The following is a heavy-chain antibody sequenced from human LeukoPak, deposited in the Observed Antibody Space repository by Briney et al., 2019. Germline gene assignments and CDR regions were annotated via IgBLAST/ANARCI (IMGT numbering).Heavy chain of an antibody. J-gene: IGHJ5*01. CDR2: IYYSGST. V-gene: IGHV4-31*03. D-gene: IGHD7-27*01. CDR3: ARDLTGDQFFDP. CDR1: GGSISNDGYY. Sequence: PSQTLSLTCNVSGGSISNDGYYWSWIRQHPGKGLEWLGYIYYSGSTYYNPSLKSRVTLSVDTSKSQFSLRLSSVTAADTAVYYCARDLTGDQFFDPWGQGTVVTVSS.